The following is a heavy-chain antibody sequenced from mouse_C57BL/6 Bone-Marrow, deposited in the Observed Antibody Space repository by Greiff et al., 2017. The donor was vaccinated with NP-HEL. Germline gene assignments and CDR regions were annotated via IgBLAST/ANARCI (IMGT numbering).Heavy chain of an antibody. CDR2: LNPNYGTT. D-gene: IGHD2-2*01. CDR1: GYSFTDYN. Sequence: VQLQQSGPELVKPGASVKISCKASGYSFTDYNMNWVKQSNGQSLEWIGVLNPNYGTTSYNQKFKGKATLTVDQSSSTAYMQLNSLTSEDSAVYYCARQMGFWFPGWFAYWGQGTLVTVSA. J-gene: IGHJ3*01. CDR3: ARQMGFWFPGWFAY. V-gene: IGHV1-39*01.